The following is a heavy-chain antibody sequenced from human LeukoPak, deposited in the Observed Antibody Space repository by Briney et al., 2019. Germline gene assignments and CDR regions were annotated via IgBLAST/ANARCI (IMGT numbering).Heavy chain of an antibody. J-gene: IGHJ4*02. Sequence: PGGSLRLSCAASGFTFSSYAMTWVRQAPGKGLEWVSAILSGGDTTSYADSVRGRFTISRDNSKNTLYLEMNRLRDEDTAIYYCAKDLVSPRRVGSSEKLDYWGQGTLVTVSS. V-gene: IGHV3-23*01. CDR1: GFTFSSYA. D-gene: IGHD3-10*01. CDR3: AKDLVSPRRVGSSEKLDY. CDR2: ILSGGDTT.